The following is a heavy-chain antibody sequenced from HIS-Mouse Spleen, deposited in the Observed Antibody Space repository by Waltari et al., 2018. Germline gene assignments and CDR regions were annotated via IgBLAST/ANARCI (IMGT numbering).Heavy chain of an antibody. J-gene: IGHJ2*01. V-gene: IGHV4-39*07. D-gene: IGHD6-13*01. CDR3: AREIPYSSSWYDWYFDL. CDR1: GGSISSSSYY. Sequence: QLQLQESGPGLVKPSETLSLTCTVSGGSISSSSYYWGWIRQPPGTGLEWIGSIYYSGSTYYNPSLKSRVTISVDTSKNQFSLKLCSVTAADTAVYYCAREIPYSSSWYDWYFDLWGRGTLVTVSS. CDR2: IYYSGST.